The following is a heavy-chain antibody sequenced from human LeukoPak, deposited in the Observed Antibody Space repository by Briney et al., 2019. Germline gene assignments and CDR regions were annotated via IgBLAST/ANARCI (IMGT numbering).Heavy chain of an antibody. CDR3: ARGEVITSLDY. V-gene: IGHV1-2*02. CDR2: INPNSGGT. D-gene: IGHD3-16*01. J-gene: IGHJ4*02. CDR1: GYTFTGYH. Sequence: GASVKVSCKASGYTFTGYHMHWVRQAPGQGLEWMEWINPNSGGTNYAQKFQGRVTMTRDTSISTAYMDLTSLRSDDTAIYYCARGEVITSLDYWGQGTQVTVSS.